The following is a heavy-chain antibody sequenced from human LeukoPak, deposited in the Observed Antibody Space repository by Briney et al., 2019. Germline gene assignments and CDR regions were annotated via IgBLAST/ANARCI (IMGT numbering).Heavy chain of an antibody. CDR1: GFTFSSYG. D-gene: IGHD3-10*01. Sequence: GGSLRLSCAASGFTFSSYGMGWVRRAPGKGLEWVSAVFGSGAPTYYGDSVKGRFTISRDNSKNTLYLQMTSLRDEDTAVYYCAQGRGQYATAPGVWGQGTMVTVSS. CDR3: AQGRGQYATAPGV. V-gene: IGHV3-23*05. CDR2: VFGSGAPT. J-gene: IGHJ3*01.